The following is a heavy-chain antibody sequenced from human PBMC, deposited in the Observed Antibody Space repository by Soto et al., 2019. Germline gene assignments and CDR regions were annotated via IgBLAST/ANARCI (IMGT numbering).Heavy chain of an antibody. CDR1: GYSFASYW. CDR3: ARHGQLKELGV. V-gene: IGHV5-10-1*01. J-gene: IGHJ6*02. CDR2: IDPSDSYT. D-gene: IGHD5-18*01. Sequence: GESLKIACKGSGYSFASYWISWVRQMPGKGLAWMGRIDPSDSYTNYSPSFQGRVTISADKSISTAYLQWSSLKASDTAMYYCARHGQLKELGVWGQGTTVTVSS.